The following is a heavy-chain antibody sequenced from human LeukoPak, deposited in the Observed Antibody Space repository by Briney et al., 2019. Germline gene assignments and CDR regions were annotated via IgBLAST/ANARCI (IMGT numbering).Heavy chain of an antibody. CDR3: ARSIPAGNRR. D-gene: IGHD2-2*01. CDR1: GFTFSDYY. Sequence: GGSLRLSCAASGFTFSDYYMSWIRQAPEKGLEWVSYISSSGSTIDYADSVKGRFTISRDNAKNSLYLQMNSLRAGDTAVYYCARSIPAGNRRWGQGTLVTVSS. J-gene: IGHJ4*02. V-gene: IGHV3-11*01. CDR2: ISSSGSTI.